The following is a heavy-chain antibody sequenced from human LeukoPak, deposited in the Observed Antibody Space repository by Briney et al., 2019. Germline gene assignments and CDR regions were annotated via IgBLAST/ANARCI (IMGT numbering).Heavy chain of an antibody. Sequence: ASVKVSCKASGYTFTSYGISWVRQAPGQGLEWMGWISAYNGNTNYAQKLQGRVTMTTDTSTSTAYMELRSLRSDDTAVYYCARAPEDTAMVHFDYWGQGTLVTVSP. CDR2: ISAYNGNT. J-gene: IGHJ4*02. CDR1: GYTFTSYG. CDR3: ARAPEDTAMVHFDY. D-gene: IGHD5-18*01. V-gene: IGHV1-18*01.